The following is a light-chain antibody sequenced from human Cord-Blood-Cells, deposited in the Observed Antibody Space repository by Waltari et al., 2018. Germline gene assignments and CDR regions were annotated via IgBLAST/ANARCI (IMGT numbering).Light chain of an antibody. V-gene: IGLV2-14*01. CDR1: SSDVGGYNY. Sequence: CTGTSSDVGGYNYVSWYQQHPGKAPKLMIYEVSNRPSGVSNRFSGSKSGNTASLTISGHQAEDEADYYCSSYTSSSTWVFGGGTKLTVL. J-gene: IGLJ3*02. CDR2: EVS. CDR3: SSYTSSSTWV.